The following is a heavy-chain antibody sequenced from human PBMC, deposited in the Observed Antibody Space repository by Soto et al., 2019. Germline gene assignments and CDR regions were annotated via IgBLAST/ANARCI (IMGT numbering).Heavy chain of an antibody. CDR2: FYKGGSK. CDR1: GFTASTNY. Sequence: PGGSLRLCFGASGFTASTNYMSSVRQATGKVMEWVSIFYKGGSKYYDDSVKGRVTLSRDNYKNKLSLQLNSLRAEDTATYYCERGYGSSSYFVDYWGQGIQVTVSS. CDR3: ERGYGSSSYFVDY. J-gene: IGHJ4*02. V-gene: IGHV3-53*01. D-gene: IGHD6-13*01.